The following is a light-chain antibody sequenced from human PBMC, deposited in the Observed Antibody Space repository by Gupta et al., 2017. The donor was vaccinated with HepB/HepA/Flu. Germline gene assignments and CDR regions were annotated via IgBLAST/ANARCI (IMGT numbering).Light chain of an antibody. V-gene: IGKV4-1*01. CDR1: QSLFNNYNNKYY. Sequence: DIVMIHSPYSLPLSLGERATISCKSSQSLFNNYNNKYYLAWYQQRPGQPPRVLICWAVRRESGVPGRLSASASGTDFTLTVTNLQAEDVAVYYCQQYYTNPRTFGQGTKVEIK. CDR3: QQYYTNPRT. CDR2: WAV. J-gene: IGKJ1*01.